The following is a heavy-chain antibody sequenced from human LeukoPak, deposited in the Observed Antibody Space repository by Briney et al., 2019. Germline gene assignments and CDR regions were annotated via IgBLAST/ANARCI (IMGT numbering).Heavy chain of an antibody. CDR1: GGSFSGYY. V-gene: IGHV4-34*01. J-gene: IGHJ5*02. Sequence: KPSETLSLTCAVYGGSFSGYYWSWIRQPPGKGLEWIGEINHSGSTNYNPSLKSRVTISVDTSKNQFSLKLSTVTAADTAVYYCARGLKNCSGGSWYCPLNWFDPWGQGTLVTVSS. CDR3: ARGLKNCSGGSWYCPLNWFDP. D-gene: IGHD2-15*01. CDR2: INHSGST.